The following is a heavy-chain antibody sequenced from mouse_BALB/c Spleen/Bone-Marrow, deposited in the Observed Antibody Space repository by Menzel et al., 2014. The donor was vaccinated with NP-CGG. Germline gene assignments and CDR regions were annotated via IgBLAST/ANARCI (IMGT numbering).Heavy chain of an antibody. CDR1: GYTFTDYA. D-gene: IGHD2-1*01. CDR3: ARDGNYDYYGMDY. V-gene: IGHV1-67*01. CDR2: ISIYYDNT. Sequence: VQLQQSGPELARPGESVKISCKGSGYTFTDYAMHWVKQSHAKSLEWIGVISIYYDNTNYNQKFEGKATMTLDISSGTAYMELARLTSEDSAIYYCARDGNYDYYGMDYWGQGTSVTVSS. J-gene: IGHJ4*01.